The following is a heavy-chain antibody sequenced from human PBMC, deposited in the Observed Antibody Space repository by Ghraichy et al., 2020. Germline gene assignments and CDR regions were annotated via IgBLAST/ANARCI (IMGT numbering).Heavy chain of an antibody. CDR2: IYYSGST. J-gene: IGHJ4*02. CDR3: ARRSSWSYYFDY. CDR1: GGSISSYY. D-gene: IGHD6-13*01. Sequence: SETLSLTCTVSGGSISSYYWSWIRQPPGKGLEWIGYIYYSGSTNYNPSLKSRVTISVDTSKNQFSLKLSSVTAADTAVYYCARRSSWSYYFDYWGQGTLVTVSS. V-gene: IGHV4-59*01.